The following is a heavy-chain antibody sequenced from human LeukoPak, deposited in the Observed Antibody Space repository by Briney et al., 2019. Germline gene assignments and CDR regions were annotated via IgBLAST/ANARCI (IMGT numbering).Heavy chain of an antibody. Sequence: GRSLRLSCAASGFTFSSYAMHWVRQAPGKGLEWVAVISYDGSNKYYADSVKGRFTISRDNSKNTLYLQMNSLRAEDTAVYYCAREFYPSSSSNYFDYWGQGTLVTVSS. CDR2: ISYDGSNK. CDR3: AREFYPSSSSNYFDY. J-gene: IGHJ4*02. D-gene: IGHD3-10*01. CDR1: GFTFSSYA. V-gene: IGHV3-30*04.